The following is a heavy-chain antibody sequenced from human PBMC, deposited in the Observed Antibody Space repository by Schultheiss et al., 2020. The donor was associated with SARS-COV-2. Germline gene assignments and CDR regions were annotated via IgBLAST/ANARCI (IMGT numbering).Heavy chain of an antibody. Sequence: SVKVSCKASGYTFTKYFTQWVRQGPGQGLEWMGGIIPIFGTANYAQKFQGRVTITADESTSTAYMELSSLRSEDTAVYYCARAGGFGENWFDPWGQGTLVTVSS. CDR3: ARAGGFGENWFDP. CDR1: GYTFTKYF. V-gene: IGHV1-69*13. J-gene: IGHJ5*02. D-gene: IGHD3-10*01. CDR2: IIPIFGTA.